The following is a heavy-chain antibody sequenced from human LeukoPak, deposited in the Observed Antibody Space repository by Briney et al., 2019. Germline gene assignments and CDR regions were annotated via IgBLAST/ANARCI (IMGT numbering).Heavy chain of an antibody. Sequence: PSETLSLTCTVSGYSISSGYYWGWIRQPPGKGLEWIGSIYHSGSTYYNPSLKSRVTISVDTSKNQFSLKLSSVTAADTAVYYCARVGDGQGFDYWGQGTLVTVSS. D-gene: IGHD3-10*01. J-gene: IGHJ4*02. CDR3: ARVGDGQGFDY. CDR2: IYHSGST. CDR1: GYSISSGYY. V-gene: IGHV4-38-2*02.